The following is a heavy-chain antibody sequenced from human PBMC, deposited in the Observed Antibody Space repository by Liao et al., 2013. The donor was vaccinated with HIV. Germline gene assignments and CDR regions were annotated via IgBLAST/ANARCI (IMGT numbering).Heavy chain of an antibody. CDR1: GGSINSSIYN. Sequence: QLQLQESGPGLVKPSETLSLTCTVSGGSINSSIYNWGWIRQPPGKGLEWIGSIYYSGSTYYNPSLKSRVTISVDTSKNQFSLRLTSATAADTAVYYCARVGSEREWLVLFEGRLSSPKYYFDYWGQGTLVTVSS. D-gene: IGHD6-19*01. CDR3: ARVGSEREWLVLFEGRLSSPKYYFDY. CDR2: IYYSGST. V-gene: IGHV4-39*07. J-gene: IGHJ4*02.